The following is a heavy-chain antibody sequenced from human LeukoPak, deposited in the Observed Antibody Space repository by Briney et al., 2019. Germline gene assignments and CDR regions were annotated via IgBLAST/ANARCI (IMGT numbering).Heavy chain of an antibody. CDR2: IYSGGST. J-gene: IGHJ4*02. Sequence: GGSLRLSCAASGFTVSSNYMSWVRQAPGKGLEWVSVIYSGGSTYYADSVKGRFTISRDNSKNTLYLQMNSLRAEDTAVYYCAREVTSGSYSDYWGQGTLVTVSS. CDR1: GFTVSSNY. CDR3: AREVTSGSYSDY. D-gene: IGHD1-26*01. V-gene: IGHV3-66*01.